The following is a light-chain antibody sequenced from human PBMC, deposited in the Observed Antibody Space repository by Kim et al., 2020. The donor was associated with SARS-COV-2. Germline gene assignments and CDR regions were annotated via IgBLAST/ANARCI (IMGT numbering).Light chain of an antibody. Sequence: DIQMTQSPSTLSASVGDRVTITCWASQSVSSWLAWYQHKPGKAPKRLIYKASTLEDGVPSRFSGRGSGKEYTHTIKSLQPDDFATYSGRRYDSRPYAFGQGNGLE. J-gene: IGKJ2*01. CDR1: QSVSSW. V-gene: IGKV1-5*03. CDR2: KAS. CDR3: RRYDSRPYA.